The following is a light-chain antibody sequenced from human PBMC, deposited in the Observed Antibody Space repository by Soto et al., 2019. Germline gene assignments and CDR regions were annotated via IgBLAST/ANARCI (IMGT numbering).Light chain of an antibody. CDR2: DAS. V-gene: IGKV3-11*01. J-gene: IGKJ1*01. CDR3: QQYATSPWT. Sequence: EIVLTQSPVTLSLSPGERATLSCRASQRLGSYLAWYQQTPGQPPRLLIYDASRRATGIPARFSGSGSGTDFTLTISSLGPEDFAVYYCQQYATSPWTFGQGTKVDIK. CDR1: QRLGSY.